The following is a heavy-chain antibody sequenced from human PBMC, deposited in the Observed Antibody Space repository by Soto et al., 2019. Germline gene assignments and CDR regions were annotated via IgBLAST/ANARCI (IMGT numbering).Heavy chain of an antibody. CDR2: IYPGDSDT. V-gene: IGHV5-51*01. Sequence: KVSCKASGGTFSSYAIAWVRQMPGKGLEWMAIIYPGDSDTRYSPYFQSQVSISADKSINTAYLQWSSLKASDTAMYYCVSGSFSDYFYYMDVWGQGTTVTVSS. CDR3: VSGSFSDYFYYMDV. J-gene: IGHJ6*02. D-gene: IGHD3-10*01. CDR1: GGTFSSYA.